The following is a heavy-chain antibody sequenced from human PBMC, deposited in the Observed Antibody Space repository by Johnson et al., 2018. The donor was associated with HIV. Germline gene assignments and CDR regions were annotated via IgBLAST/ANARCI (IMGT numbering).Heavy chain of an antibody. CDR2: IRYDGTNK. D-gene: IGHD6-6*01. Sequence: QVQLVESGGGVVQPGKSLRLYCAASGFTFSNYGMHWVRQAPGKGLEWVAVIRYDGTNKYYVDSVKGRFTISRDNAKNSLYLQMNSLRAEETAVYYCARAVGSSSGALDIWGQGTLVTVSS. CDR1: GFTFSNYG. J-gene: IGHJ3*02. V-gene: IGHV3-33*01. CDR3: ARAVGSSSGALDI.